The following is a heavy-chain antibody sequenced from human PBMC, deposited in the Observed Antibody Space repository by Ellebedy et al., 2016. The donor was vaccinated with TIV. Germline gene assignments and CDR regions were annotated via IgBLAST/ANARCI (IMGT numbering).Heavy chain of an antibody. V-gene: IGHV1-69*13. CDR3: ARGLTPYNSGWYHFDY. CDR1: GGTFSSSA. Sequence: AASVKVSCKASGGTFSSSAISWVRQAPGQGLEWMGGIIPIFGTANYAQNFQGRVTITADESTSTAYMELSSLRSEDTALYYCARGLTPYNSGWYHFDYWGQGTLVTVSS. CDR2: IIPIFGTA. D-gene: IGHD6-19*01. J-gene: IGHJ4*02.